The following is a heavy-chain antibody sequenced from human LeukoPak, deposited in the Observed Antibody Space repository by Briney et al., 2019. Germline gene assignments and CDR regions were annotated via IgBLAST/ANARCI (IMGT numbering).Heavy chain of an antibody. D-gene: IGHD1-26*01. CDR1: GFTFNGYY. Sequence: ASVKVSCKASGFTFNGYYAHWVRQAPGQGLEWMGRIHPYSGGSNSAQKFQGRVTMARDMSINTVYMELSGLRSDDTALYYCASAVPAIVIPQNGFDIWGPGTMVTVSS. CDR3: ASAVPAIVIPQNGFDI. J-gene: IGHJ3*02. CDR2: IHPYSGGS. V-gene: IGHV1-2*06.